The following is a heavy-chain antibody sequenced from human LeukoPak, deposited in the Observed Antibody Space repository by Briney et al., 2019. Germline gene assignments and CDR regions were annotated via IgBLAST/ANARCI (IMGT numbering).Heavy chain of an antibody. D-gene: IGHD6-13*01. CDR1: GFTFNRYA. Sequence: GGSLRLSCAVSGFTFNRYAMSWVRQAPGKGLEWVSAITNSGDNTFHADSVKGRFTISRDNSKNTLYLQMNGLRADDTALYYCAKGSSSSRPYYFDYWGQGTLVTVSS. CDR3: AKGSSSSRPYYFDY. CDR2: ITNSGDNT. V-gene: IGHV3-23*01. J-gene: IGHJ4*02.